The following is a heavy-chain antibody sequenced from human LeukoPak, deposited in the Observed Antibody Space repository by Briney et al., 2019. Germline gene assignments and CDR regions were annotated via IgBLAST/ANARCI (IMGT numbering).Heavy chain of an antibody. Sequence: ASVKVSCKASGGTFSSYAISWVRQAPGQGLEWMGRIIPILGIANYAQKFQGRVTITADESTSTAYMELSSLRSEDTAVYYCARVSVAGHGGYYFDYWGQGTLVTVSS. V-gene: IGHV1-69*04. CDR1: GGTFSSYA. CDR3: ARVSVAGHGGYYFDY. D-gene: IGHD6-19*01. J-gene: IGHJ4*02. CDR2: IIPILGIA.